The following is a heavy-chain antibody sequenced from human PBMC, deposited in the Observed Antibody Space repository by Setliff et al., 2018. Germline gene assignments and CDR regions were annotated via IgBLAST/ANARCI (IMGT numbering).Heavy chain of an antibody. V-gene: IGHV1-18*01. CDR2: ISLYDGHT. CDR1: GYNFKTYA. J-gene: IGHJ1*01. D-gene: IGHD5-12*01. CDR3: ARGNPAERYEY. Sequence: ASVKVSCKASGYNFKTYAISWVRQAPGQGLEWMGFISLYDGHTNYAQNFRGRLTVTTDTSTSTAYMELSSLRFDDTAVYYCARGNPAERYEYWGQGTLVTVSS.